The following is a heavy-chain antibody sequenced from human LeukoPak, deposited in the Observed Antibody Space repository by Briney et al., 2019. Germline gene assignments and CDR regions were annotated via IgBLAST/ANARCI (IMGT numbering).Heavy chain of an antibody. V-gene: IGHV3-21*01. CDR1: GFDFNSYT. Sequence: PGGSLRLSCAAFGFDFNSYTMNWVRQAPGKGLEWVSSISRSSTYIYYADSVKGRFTISRDNAKKTLYLEMNSLRMEDTAIYYCATSRVFDHWGQGTLVTVSS. CDR2: ISRSSTYI. CDR3: ATSRVFDH. J-gene: IGHJ4*02.